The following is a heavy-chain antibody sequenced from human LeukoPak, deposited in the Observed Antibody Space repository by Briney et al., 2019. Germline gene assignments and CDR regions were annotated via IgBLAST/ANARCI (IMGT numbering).Heavy chain of an antibody. D-gene: IGHD5-18*01. CDR3: ARAHTPLRSDYYYYLDV. Sequence: PSETLSLTCTVSGGSFSGHYWTWIRQPAGRGLEFIGRVYITGPTNYNASLLGRVPMSVDTSKSQFSLNLTSVTAADTAVYYCARAHTPLRSDYYYYLDVWGKGTTVTVS. J-gene: IGHJ6*03. V-gene: IGHV4-4*07. CDR2: VYITGPT. CDR1: GGSFSGHY.